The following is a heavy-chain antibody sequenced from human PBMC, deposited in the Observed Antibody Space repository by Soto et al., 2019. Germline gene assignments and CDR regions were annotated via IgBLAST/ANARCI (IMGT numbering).Heavy chain of an antibody. Sequence: PGGSLRLSCAASGFTFSSYAMSWVRQAPGKGLEWVSAISGSGGSTYYADSVKGRFTISRDNSKNTLYLQMNSLRAEDTAVYYCASKYNWNDGEGYYMDVWGKGTTVTVSS. D-gene: IGHD1-1*01. V-gene: IGHV3-23*01. CDR2: ISGSGGST. CDR1: GFTFSSYA. CDR3: ASKYNWNDGEGYYMDV. J-gene: IGHJ6*03.